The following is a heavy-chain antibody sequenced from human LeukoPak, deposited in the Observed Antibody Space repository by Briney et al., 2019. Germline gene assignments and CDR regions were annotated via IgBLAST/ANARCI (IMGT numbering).Heavy chain of an antibody. V-gene: IGHV4-39*01. Sequence: PSETLSLTCSVSGGSISSSIYYWGWIRQPPGKGLEWIGSIYYSGSTYYNPSLKSRVTISVDTSKNQFSLKLRSVTAADTAVYYCARAGSGAMVRGVIDYWGQGTLVTASS. CDR2: IYYSGST. CDR3: ARAGSGAMVRGVIDY. J-gene: IGHJ4*02. D-gene: IGHD3-10*01. CDR1: GGSISSSIYY.